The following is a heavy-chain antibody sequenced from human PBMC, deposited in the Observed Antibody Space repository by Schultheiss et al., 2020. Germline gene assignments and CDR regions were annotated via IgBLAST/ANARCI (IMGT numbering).Heavy chain of an antibody. D-gene: IGHD1-14*01. CDR2: VRSKADGGTT. CDR3: ARNKDRPDY. Sequence: GGSLRLSCTASGFSFGDYAMSWFRQAPGKGLEWVGLVRSKADGGTTDYAAPVKGRFTISRDDSKNILYVQMNSLRAEDTAVYYCARNKDRPDYWGQGTLVTVSS. J-gene: IGHJ4*02. CDR1: GFSFGDYA. V-gene: IGHV3-49*03.